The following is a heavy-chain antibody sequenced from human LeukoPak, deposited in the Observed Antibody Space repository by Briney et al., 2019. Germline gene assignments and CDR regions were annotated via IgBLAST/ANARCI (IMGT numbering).Heavy chain of an antibody. J-gene: IGHJ6*03. CDR2: ISSSSSTI. CDR1: GFTFSSYS. Sequence: PGGSLRLSCAASGFTFSSYSMNWVRQAPGKGLEWVSYISSSSSTIYYADSVKGRFTISRDNSKNTLYLQMNSLRAGDTAVYYCAKDKYNFWSGSNYYYMDVWGKGTTVTVSS. D-gene: IGHD3-3*01. V-gene: IGHV3-48*01. CDR3: AKDKYNFWSGSNYYYMDV.